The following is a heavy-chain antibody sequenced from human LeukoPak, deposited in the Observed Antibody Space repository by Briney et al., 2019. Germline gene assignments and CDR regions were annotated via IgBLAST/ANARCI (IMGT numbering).Heavy chain of an antibody. V-gene: IGHV3-15*01. Sequence: PGGSLRLSCAASGFTFSNAWMSWVRQAPGKGLEWVGRIKSKTDGGTTDYAAPVKGRFTISRDDSKNTLYLQMNSLKTEDTAVYYCTTDVDIVATIPNDWGQGTLVTVSS. J-gene: IGHJ4*02. D-gene: IGHD5-12*01. CDR1: GFTFSNAW. CDR3: TTDVDIVATIPND. CDR2: IKSKTDGGTT.